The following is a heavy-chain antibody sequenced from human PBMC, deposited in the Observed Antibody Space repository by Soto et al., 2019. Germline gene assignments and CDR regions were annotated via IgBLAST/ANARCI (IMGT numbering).Heavy chain of an antibody. D-gene: IGHD2-8*01. J-gene: IGHJ4*02. V-gene: IGHV4-59*01. CDR3: ARYNSYAIDY. CDR1: VTSISSYY. Sequence: PAETLCLTCTVSVTSISSYYWSWIRQPPGKGLDWIANIHYSGTTNYNPPLASRVTLSVDTSKNQFSLKMTSVTAADRAMYFCARYNSYAIDYWGRGTLVTVSS. CDR2: IHYSGTT.